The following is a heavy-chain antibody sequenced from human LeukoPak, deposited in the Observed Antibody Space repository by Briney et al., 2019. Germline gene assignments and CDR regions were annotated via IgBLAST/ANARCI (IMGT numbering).Heavy chain of an antibody. J-gene: IGHJ3*02. V-gene: IGHV5-51*01. CDR1: GYSSSRCW. D-gene: IGHD3-22*01. Sequence: GESLKISCKASGYSSSRCWIGWVRQMPGKGLEWMGIIYPGDSDTRYSPSLQGQVTISADKSISTAYLQWSNLKASDTAMYYCARRFLDYYDSSGYYYFPGAFDIWGQGTMVTVSS. CDR2: IYPGDSDT. CDR3: ARRFLDYYDSSGYYYFPGAFDI.